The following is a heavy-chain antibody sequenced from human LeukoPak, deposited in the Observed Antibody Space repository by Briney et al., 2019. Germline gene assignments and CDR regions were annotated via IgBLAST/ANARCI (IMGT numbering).Heavy chain of an antibody. CDR3: ATIKHGQIFGYFDF. CDR1: GTSISSHY. Sequence: SETLSLTCTVSGTSISSHYWSWLRQPPGKGLEWIGYVIDSVRTKDNPSLQSRLTLSADTSKNEFSLRLSSVTAADTAVYYCATIKHGQIFGYFDFWGQGIKVTVSS. V-gene: IGHV4-59*11. J-gene: IGHJ4*02. CDR2: VIDSVRT. D-gene: IGHD3-16*01.